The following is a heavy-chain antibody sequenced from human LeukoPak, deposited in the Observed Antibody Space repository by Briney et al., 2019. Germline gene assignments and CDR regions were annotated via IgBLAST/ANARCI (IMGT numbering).Heavy chain of an antibody. J-gene: IGHJ3*02. CDR1: GYTFTGYY. CDR3: AREIRYYDSSGTDAFDI. V-gene: IGHV1-2*02. CDR2: INPNSGGT. Sequence: GASVTVSCTSSGYTFTGYYMHWVRQAPGQGLEWMGWINPNSGGTNYAQKLQGRVTMTRDTSISTAYMELSRLRSDDTAVYYCAREIRYYDSSGTDAFDIWGQGTMVTVSS. D-gene: IGHD3-22*01.